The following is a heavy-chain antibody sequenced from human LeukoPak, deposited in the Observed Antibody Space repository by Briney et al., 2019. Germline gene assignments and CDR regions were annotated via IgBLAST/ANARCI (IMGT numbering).Heavy chain of an antibody. J-gene: IGHJ4*02. D-gene: IGHD3-10*01. V-gene: IGHV4-34*01. CDR2: INHSGST. CDR1: GGSFSGYY. Sequence: PSETLSLTCAVYGGSFSGYYWSWIRQPPGKGLEWIGEINHSGSTYYNPSLKSRVTISVDTSKNQFSLKLSSVTAADTAVYYCARGDYYGSGSRYFDYWGQGTLVTVSS. CDR3: ARGDYYGSGSRYFDY.